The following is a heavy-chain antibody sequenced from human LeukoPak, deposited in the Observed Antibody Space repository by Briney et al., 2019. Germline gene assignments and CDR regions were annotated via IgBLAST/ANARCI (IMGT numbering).Heavy chain of an antibody. CDR2: INHSGST. V-gene: IGHV4-34*01. CDR3: ARGRATLSCSSTSCYTGNWFDP. Sequence: PSETLSLTCAVYGGSFSGYYWSWIRQPPGKGLEWIGEINHSGSTNYNPPLKSRVTISVDTSKNQFSLKLSSVTAADTAVYYCARGRATLSCSSTSCYTGNWFDPWGQGTLVAVSS. J-gene: IGHJ5*02. CDR1: GGSFSGYY. D-gene: IGHD2-2*02.